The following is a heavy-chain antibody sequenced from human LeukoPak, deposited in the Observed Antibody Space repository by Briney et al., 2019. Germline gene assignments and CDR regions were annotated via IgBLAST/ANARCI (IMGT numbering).Heavy chain of an antibody. CDR1: GFTFITCG. J-gene: IGHJ4*02. CDR3: AKPFIHLWSAPDY. CDR2: IRYDGSNK. Sequence: PGGSLRLSCASSGFTFITCGMHWVRQAPGKGLEWVAFIRYDGSNKDYADSVQGRFTISRDNSKNTLYLQMNSLRAEDTAVYYCAKPFIHLWSAPDYWGQGTLVTVSS. D-gene: IGHD5-18*01. V-gene: IGHV3-30*02.